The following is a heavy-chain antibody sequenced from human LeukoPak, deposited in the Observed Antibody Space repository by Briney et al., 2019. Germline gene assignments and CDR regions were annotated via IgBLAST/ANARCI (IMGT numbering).Heavy chain of an antibody. V-gene: IGHV4-59*12. Sequence: SETLSLTCTVSGGSISIYYWSWIRQPPGKGLEWIGYTYNSGGTNYNPSLKSRVTISVDKSKNQFSLKLSSVTAADTAVYYCARDDDYGFDYWGQGTLVTVSS. CDR2: TYNSGGT. CDR3: ARDDDYGFDY. CDR1: GGSISIYY. J-gene: IGHJ4*02. D-gene: IGHD4-17*01.